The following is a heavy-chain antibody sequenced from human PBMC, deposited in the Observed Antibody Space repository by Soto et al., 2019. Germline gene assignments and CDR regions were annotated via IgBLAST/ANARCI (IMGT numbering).Heavy chain of an antibody. CDR2: IYYTGST. V-gene: IGHV4-59*01. Sequence: ASETLSLTCTVSGGSISSYYWSWIRQPPGKGLEWIGYIYYTGSTNYNPSLKSRVTISLDTSKNQFSLKLSSVTAADTAVYYCARKDFWSSLYPWGQGTLVTVSS. CDR3: ARKDFWSSLYP. D-gene: IGHD3-3*01. J-gene: IGHJ5*02. CDR1: GGSISSYY.